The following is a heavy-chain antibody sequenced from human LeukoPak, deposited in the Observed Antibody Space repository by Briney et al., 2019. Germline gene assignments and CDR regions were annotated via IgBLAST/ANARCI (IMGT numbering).Heavy chain of an antibody. CDR2: ISSSSSTI. CDR3: ARVGVLRFLEWQNDDYYMDV. CDR1: GFTFSSYS. D-gene: IGHD3-3*01. Sequence: PGGSLRLSCAASGFTFSSYSMNWVRQAPGKGLEWVSYISSSSSTIYYADSVKGRFTISRDNAKNSLYLQMNSLRAEDTAVYYCARVGVLRFLEWQNDDYYMDVWGKGTTVTVSS. J-gene: IGHJ6*03. V-gene: IGHV3-48*01.